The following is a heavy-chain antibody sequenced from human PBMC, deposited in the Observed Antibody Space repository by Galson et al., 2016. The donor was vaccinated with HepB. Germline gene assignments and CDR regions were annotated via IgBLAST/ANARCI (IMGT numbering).Heavy chain of an antibody. D-gene: IGHD3-10*01. CDR2: IKRDGAEI. CDR3: VRDTSSGWSFDL. V-gene: IGHV3-7*04. Sequence: SLRLSCAASGYTFSSYWMSWVRQAPGKGLEWVANIKRDGAEIYYIDSVRGRFTISRDNANNSMHLQMKSLRAEDTAVYFCVRDTSSGWSFDLWGRGTLVTVSS. CDR1: GYTFSSYW. J-gene: IGHJ2*01.